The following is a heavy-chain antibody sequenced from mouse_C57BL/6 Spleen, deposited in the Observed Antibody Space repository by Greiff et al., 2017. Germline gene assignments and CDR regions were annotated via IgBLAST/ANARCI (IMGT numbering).Heavy chain of an antibody. CDR2: INPNYGTT. V-gene: IGHV1-39*01. Sequence: VQLKQSGSELVKPGASVKISCKASGYSFTDYNMNWVKQSNGKSLEWIGVINPNYGTTSYNQKFKGKATLTVDQSSSTAYMQLNSLKSEDSAVYYCARRDYYGSSLYYAMDYWGQGTSVTVSS. D-gene: IGHD1-1*01. CDR3: ARRDYYGSSLYYAMDY. J-gene: IGHJ4*01. CDR1: GYSFTDYN.